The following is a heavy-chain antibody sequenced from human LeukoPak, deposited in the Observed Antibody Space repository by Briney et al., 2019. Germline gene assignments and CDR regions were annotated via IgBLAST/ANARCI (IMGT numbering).Heavy chain of an antibody. V-gene: IGHV3-53*01. CDR2: IYSGGST. J-gene: IGHJ4*02. Sequence: GGSLRLSCAASGFTVSSNYMSSGRQAPGKGQEWVPGIYSGGSTYYADSGKGRFTISRDNSKNTLYLQMNSLRAEDTAVYYCARDKEGPLDYWGQGTLVTVSS. CDR1: GFTVSSNY. CDR3: ARDKEGPLDY.